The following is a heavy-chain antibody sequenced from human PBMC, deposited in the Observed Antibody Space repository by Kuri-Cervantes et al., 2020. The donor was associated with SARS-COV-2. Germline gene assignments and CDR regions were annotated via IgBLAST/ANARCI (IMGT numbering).Heavy chain of an antibody. V-gene: IGHV4-39*01. CDR3: ARLAKEFDY. CDR1: GGSISSSSYY. CDR2: IYYSGST. J-gene: IGHJ4*02. Sequence: GSLRLSCTVSGGSISSSSYYWGWIRQPPGKGLEWIGSIYYSGSTYYNPSLKSRVTISVDTSKNQFSLKLSSVTAADTAVYYCARLAKEFDYWGQGTLVTVSS.